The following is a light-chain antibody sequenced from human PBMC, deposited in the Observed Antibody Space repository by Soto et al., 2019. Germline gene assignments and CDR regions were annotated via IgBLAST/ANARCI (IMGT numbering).Light chain of an antibody. CDR3: AAWDYSLSGVV. CDR2: RNN. V-gene: IGLV1-47*01. CDR1: RSNIGSNY. J-gene: IGLJ2*01. Sequence: QLVLTQPPSASGTPGQRVTISCSGSRSNIGSNYVFWYQHLPGTAPKLLIYRNNQRPSGVPDRFSGSKSGTSASLAISGLRSEYETDYYCAAWDYSLSGVVFGGGTKLTVL.